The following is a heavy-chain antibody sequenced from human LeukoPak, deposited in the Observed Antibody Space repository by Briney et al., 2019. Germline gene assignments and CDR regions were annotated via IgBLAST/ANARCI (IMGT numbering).Heavy chain of an antibody. CDR2: IYTSGST. Sequence: SETLSLTCTVSGGSISSYYWSWIRQPAGKGLEWIGRIYTSGSTNYNPSLKSRVTMSVDTSKNQFSLKLSSVTAADTAVYYCARGRCSSTSCYFNYYMDVWGKGTTVTISS. J-gene: IGHJ6*03. D-gene: IGHD2-2*01. V-gene: IGHV4-4*07. CDR3: ARGRCSSTSCYFNYYMDV. CDR1: GGSISSYY.